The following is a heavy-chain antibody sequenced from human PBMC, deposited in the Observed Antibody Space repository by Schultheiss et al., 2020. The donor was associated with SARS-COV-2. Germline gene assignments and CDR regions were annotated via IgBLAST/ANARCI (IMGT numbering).Heavy chain of an antibody. D-gene: IGHD1-26*01. CDR1: GFTFSSNG. Sequence: GESLKISCAASGFTFSSNGMHWVRQAPGKGLEWVAVISYDGSNKYYADSVKGRFTISRDNSKNTLYLQMNSLRAEDTAVYYCARGVGAWELLREIDPWGQGTLVTVSS. CDR3: ARGVGAWELLREIDP. V-gene: IGHV3-30*19. J-gene: IGHJ5*02. CDR2: ISYDGSNK.